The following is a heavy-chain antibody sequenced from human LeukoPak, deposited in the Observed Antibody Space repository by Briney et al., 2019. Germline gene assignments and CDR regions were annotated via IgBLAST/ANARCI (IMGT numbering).Heavy chain of an antibody. CDR2: IYYSGST. CDR3: ARHYYDSSGYQTSYAFDI. V-gene: IGHV4-59*08. D-gene: IGHD3-22*01. J-gene: IGHJ3*02. Sequence: SETLSLTCTVSGGSISSYYWSWIRQPPGKGLEWIGYIYYSGSTNYNPSLKSRVTISVVTSKNQFSLKLSSVTAADTAVYYCARHYYDSSGYQTSYAFDIWGQGTMVTVSS. CDR1: GGSISSYY.